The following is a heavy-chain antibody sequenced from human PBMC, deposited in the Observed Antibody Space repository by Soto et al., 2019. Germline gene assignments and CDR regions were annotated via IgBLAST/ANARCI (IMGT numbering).Heavy chain of an antibody. CDR2: IYYSGST. CDR1: GGSISSYY. J-gene: IGHJ6*03. CDR3: ARRTAYYYYYMDV. D-gene: IGHD6-25*01. V-gene: IGHV4-59*08. Sequence: QVQLQESGPGLVKPSETLSLTCTVSGGSISSYYWSWIRQPPGKGLEWIGYIYYSGSTNYNPSLKSRVAISVDTSKNQSSLKLSSVAAADTAVDYCARRTAYYYYYMDVWGKGTTVTVS.